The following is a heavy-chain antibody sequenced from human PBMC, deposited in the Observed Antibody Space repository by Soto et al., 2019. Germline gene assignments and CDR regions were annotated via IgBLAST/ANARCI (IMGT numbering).Heavy chain of an antibody. V-gene: IGHV3-23*01. CDR3: AKDPYYDSSGDDAFDI. CDR2: ISGSGGST. CDR1: GFTFISYA. D-gene: IGHD3-22*01. Sequence: EVQLLESGGGLVQPGGSLRLSCAASGFTFISYAMSWVRQAPGKGLEWVSAISGSGGSTYYADSVKGRFTISRDNSKNTLYLQMNSLRAEDTAVYYCAKDPYYDSSGDDAFDIWGQGTMVTVSS. J-gene: IGHJ3*02.